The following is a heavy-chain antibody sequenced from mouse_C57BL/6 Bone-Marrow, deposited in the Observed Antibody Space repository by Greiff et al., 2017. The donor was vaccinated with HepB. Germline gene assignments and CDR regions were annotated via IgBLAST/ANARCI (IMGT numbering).Heavy chain of an antibody. V-gene: IGHV1-81*01. J-gene: IGHJ4*01. CDR3: ARKWDAMDY. CDR2: IYPRSGNT. CDR1: GYTFTSYG. D-gene: IGHD1-3*01. Sequence: VQRVESGAELARPGASVKLSCKASGYTFTSYGISWVKQRTGQGLEWIGEIYPRSGNTYYNEKFKGKATLTADKSSSTAYMELRSLTSEDSAVYFCARKWDAMDYWGQGTSVTVSS.